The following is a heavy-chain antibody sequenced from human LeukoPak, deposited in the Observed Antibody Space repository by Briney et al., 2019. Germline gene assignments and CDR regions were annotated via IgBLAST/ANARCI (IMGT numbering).Heavy chain of an antibody. CDR2: IYSGGST. CDR3: ARDWGSGWYYFDY. Sequence: GGSLRLSCAASGFTVSSNYMSWVRQAPGKGLEWVSIIYSGGSTYYADSVKGRFTISTGNSKNTLYLQMNSLRAEDTAVYYCARDWGSGWYYFDYWGQGTLVTVSS. D-gene: IGHD6-19*01. CDR1: GFTVSSNY. V-gene: IGHV3-66*01. J-gene: IGHJ4*02.